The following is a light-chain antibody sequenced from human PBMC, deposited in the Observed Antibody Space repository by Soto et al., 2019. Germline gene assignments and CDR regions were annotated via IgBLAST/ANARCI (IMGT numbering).Light chain of an antibody. V-gene: IGKV3-15*01. J-gene: IGKJ1*01. CDR3: QQYNDWPWT. CDR2: GAS. Sequence: EIVMTQSPATLSVSPGERATLSCRASQSVSSNLAWYQQKPGQAPRLLIYGASTRATDIPARFSGSGSGTEFALTISSLQSEDFAVYHCQQYNDWPWTFGQGTKVEIK. CDR1: QSVSSN.